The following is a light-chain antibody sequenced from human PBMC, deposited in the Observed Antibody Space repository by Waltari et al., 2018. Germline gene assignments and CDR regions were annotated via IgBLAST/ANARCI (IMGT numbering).Light chain of an antibody. V-gene: IGKV4-1*01. CDR1: ESVLYSSNNKNH. J-gene: IGKJ4*01. Sequence: DIVMTQSPESLAVSLGERATISCKTSESVLYSSNNKNHLAWFQQKPGKPPMLLLYWASTRESGVPDRFIGSGSETDFTLTVTRLQAEDVAVYYCQQYYNTPLTFGGGTKVEVK. CDR2: WAS. CDR3: QQYYNTPLT.